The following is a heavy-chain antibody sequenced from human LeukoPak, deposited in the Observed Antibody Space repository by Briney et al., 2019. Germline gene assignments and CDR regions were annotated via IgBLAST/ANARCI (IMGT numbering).Heavy chain of an antibody. CDR1: GFSFTYAW. J-gene: IGHJ4*02. D-gene: IGHD4-17*01. Sequence: GGSLRLSCAGSGFSFTYAWMSWVRQAPGKGLEWVAVISYDGSNKYYADSVKGRFTISRDNSKNTLYLQMNSLRAEDTAVYYCAKMTTVTMAFDYWGQGTLVTVSS. CDR3: AKMTTVTMAFDY. CDR2: ISYDGSNK. V-gene: IGHV3-30*18.